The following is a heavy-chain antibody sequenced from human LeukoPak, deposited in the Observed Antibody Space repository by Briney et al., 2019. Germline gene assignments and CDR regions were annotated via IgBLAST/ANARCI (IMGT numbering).Heavy chain of an antibody. Sequence: PSETLSLTCTVSGYSISSGYYWGWIRQPPGKGLEWIGSIYHSGSTYYNPSLKSRVTISVDTSKNQFSLKLSSVTAADTAVYYCASCPSGYDWDYWGQGTLVTVSS. D-gene: IGHD5-12*01. CDR1: GYSISSGYY. V-gene: IGHV4-38-2*02. CDR2: IYHSGST. J-gene: IGHJ4*02. CDR3: ASCPSGYDWDY.